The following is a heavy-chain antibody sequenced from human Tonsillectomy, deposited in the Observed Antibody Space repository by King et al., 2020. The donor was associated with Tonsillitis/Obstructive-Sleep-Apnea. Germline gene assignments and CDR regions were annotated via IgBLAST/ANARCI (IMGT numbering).Heavy chain of an antibody. J-gene: IGHJ6*02. CDR1: GDTFSSCA. CDR3: ATSGDGSGSSYYYYNDMYA. Sequence: VQLVQSGAEVKKPGSSVKVSCKASGDTFSSCAISWVRQAPGQGLEWMGGIIPFLDIANYAQKFQGRVTITADKSTTTAHMELSSLRSEDTAVYYCATSGDGSGSSYYYYNDMYAWGQGTTVTVS. CDR2: IIPFLDIA. V-gene: IGHV1-69*10. D-gene: IGHD3-10*01.